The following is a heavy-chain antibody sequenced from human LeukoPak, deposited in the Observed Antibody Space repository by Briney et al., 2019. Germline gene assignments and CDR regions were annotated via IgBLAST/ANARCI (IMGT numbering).Heavy chain of an antibody. Sequence: ASVKVSCKASGYTFTDYNMHWVRQAPGQGLEWMGWINPNSGGTNYAQKFQGRVTMTRDTSISTAYMELTRLRSDDTAVYYCARYDSGYDYRGIDYWGQGTLVTVSS. D-gene: IGHD5-12*01. CDR2: INPNSGGT. CDR3: ARYDSGYDYRGIDY. V-gene: IGHV1-2*02. CDR1: GYTFTDYN. J-gene: IGHJ4*02.